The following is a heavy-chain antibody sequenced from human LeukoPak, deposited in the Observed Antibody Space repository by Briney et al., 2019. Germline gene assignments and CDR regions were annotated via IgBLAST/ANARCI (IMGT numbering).Heavy chain of an antibody. D-gene: IGHD2-15*01. CDR3: ARDRWHCRVNCDSVYYFALDV. CDR2: INPGNGDT. Sequence: GASVKVSCKGSGYTFTNYAIHWVRQAPGQSLEWLGWINPGNGDTKYSQDFQGRVTINTDTSAATAYVELNSLTSEDTPVYYCARDRWHCRVNCDSVYYFALDVWGQGTTVTVSS. V-gene: IGHV1-3*01. CDR1: GYTFTNYA. J-gene: IGHJ6*02.